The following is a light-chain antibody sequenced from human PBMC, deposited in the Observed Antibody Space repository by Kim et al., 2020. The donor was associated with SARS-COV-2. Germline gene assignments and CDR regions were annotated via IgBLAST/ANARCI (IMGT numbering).Light chain of an antibody. V-gene: IGKV3-11*01. J-gene: IGKJ4*01. CDR2: DAS. CDR3: QERAKWPPVT. CDR1: QSVNSQ. Sequence: STGERHTLPRRARQSVNSQLAWYEQRPGQAPRLLIYDASNRATGTPARYSGSGCGTDFTLTISRLEPEDCAVYYCQERAKWPPVTFGGGTKVEI.